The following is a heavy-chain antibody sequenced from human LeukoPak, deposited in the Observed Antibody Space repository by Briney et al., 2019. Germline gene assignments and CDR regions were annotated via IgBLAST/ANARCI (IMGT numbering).Heavy chain of an antibody. D-gene: IGHD3-22*01. CDR1: GFTFSSYS. CDR3: AKGRLNYYDSSGPFDY. Sequence: GGSLRLSCAASGFTFSSYSINWVRQAPGKGLEWVSGISWNSGSIGYADSVKGRFTISRDNAKNSLYLQMNSLRAEDTALYYCAKGRLNYYDSSGPFDYWGQGTLVTVSS. V-gene: IGHV3-9*01. CDR2: ISWNSGSI. J-gene: IGHJ4*02.